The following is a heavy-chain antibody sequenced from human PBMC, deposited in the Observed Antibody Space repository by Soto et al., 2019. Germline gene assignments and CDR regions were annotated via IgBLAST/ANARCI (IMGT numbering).Heavy chain of an antibody. CDR3: ARERGNGDYDDRGYFDY. CDR2: IYYSGST. J-gene: IGHJ4*02. D-gene: IGHD4-17*01. Sequence: PSETLSLTCTVSGGSIGGGGDYWSWIRQHPGKGLEWIGYIYYSGSTYYNPSLKSRVTISVDTSKNQFSLKLSSVTAADTAVYYCARERGNGDYDDRGYFDYWGQGTLVTVSS. V-gene: IGHV4-31*03. CDR1: GGSIGGGGDY.